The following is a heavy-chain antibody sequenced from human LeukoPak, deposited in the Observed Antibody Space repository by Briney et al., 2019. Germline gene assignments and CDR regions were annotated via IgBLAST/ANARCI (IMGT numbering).Heavy chain of an antibody. J-gene: IGHJ6*03. CDR2: GYHTGAT. Sequence: PSETLSLTCAVSGYSISSGHYWGWIRQPPGKGLEWIGSGYHTGATYYNPSLESRVIISLHMSKNPIALKVTSVTAADTAVYHCVRHSITRYYYYLDVWGKGTTVTVSS. CDR1: GYSISSGHY. D-gene: IGHD2/OR15-2a*01. CDR3: VRHSITRYYYYLDV. V-gene: IGHV4-38-2*01.